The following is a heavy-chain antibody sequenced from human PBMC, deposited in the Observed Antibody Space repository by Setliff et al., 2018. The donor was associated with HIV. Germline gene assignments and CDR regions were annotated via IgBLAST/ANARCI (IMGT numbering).Heavy chain of an antibody. CDR3: AKDIIPAGLFHDL. Sequence: GGSLRLSCAASGFTLSNYDMHWVRQAPGKGLEWVAFIRYDGSNKYYADSVKGRFTISRDNAKNSLYLQMNSLRAEDTALYYCAKDIIPAGLFHDLWGQGTLVTVSS. J-gene: IGHJ5*02. CDR2: IRYDGSNK. CDR1: GFTLSNYD. D-gene: IGHD2-2*01. V-gene: IGHV3-30*02.